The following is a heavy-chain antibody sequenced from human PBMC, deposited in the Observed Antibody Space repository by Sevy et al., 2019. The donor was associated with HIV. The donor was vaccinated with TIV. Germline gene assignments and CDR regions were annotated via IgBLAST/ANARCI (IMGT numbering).Heavy chain of an antibody. D-gene: IGHD6-13*01. Sequence: GGSLRLSCVASGFTFGDHYMEWVRQAPGKGLEWVGRTKNKAEGYPTEYAGSVKGRFTISRDESKNSLYVQMNSLKAEETAVYYCATHAGIAAAGRVFDYWGQGTLVTVSS. CDR1: GFTFGDHY. CDR2: TKNKAEGYPT. CDR3: ATHAGIAAAGRVFDY. V-gene: IGHV3-72*01. J-gene: IGHJ4*02.